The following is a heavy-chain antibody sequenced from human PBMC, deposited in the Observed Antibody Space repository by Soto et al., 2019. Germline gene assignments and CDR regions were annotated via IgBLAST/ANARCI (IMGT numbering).Heavy chain of an antibody. V-gene: IGHV1-2*02. CDR3: AREASAVISLDY. D-gene: IGHD4-4*01. CDR1: GYTFTAYS. CDR2: FNPNSGDT. Sequence: ASVKVSCKASGYTFTAYSMHWVRQAPGQGLEWVGWFNPNSGDTIYAQKFQGRVTLTRDTAIGTAYMELYSLTSDDTAVYYCAREASAVISLDYWGQGTLVTVSS. J-gene: IGHJ4*02.